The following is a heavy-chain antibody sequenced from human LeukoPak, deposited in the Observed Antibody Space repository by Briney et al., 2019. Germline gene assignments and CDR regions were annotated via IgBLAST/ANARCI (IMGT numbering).Heavy chain of an antibody. CDR3: VRGAPSAAD. CDR2: IIQDGSEK. D-gene: IGHD4/OR15-4a*01. Sequence: GGSLRLSCAASGFTFSSYWMSWVRQAPGKGLEWVANIIQDGSEKYYVDSVKGRFTISRDNARNSLYVQMNSLRAEDSAVYYCVRGAPSAADWGQGTLVTVSS. CDR1: GFTFSSYW. V-gene: IGHV3-7*02. J-gene: IGHJ4*02.